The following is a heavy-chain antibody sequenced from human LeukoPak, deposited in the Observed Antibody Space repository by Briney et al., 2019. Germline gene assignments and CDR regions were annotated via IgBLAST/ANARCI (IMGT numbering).Heavy chain of an antibody. CDR2: IYYSGIT. V-gene: IGHV4-59*01. CDR1: GGSFSGYY. J-gene: IGHJ5*02. D-gene: IGHD5-18*01. CDR3: AMGGYSTSGWFDP. Sequence: SETLSLTCAVYGGSFSGYYWSWIRQPPGKGLGWIGCIYYSGITNYNPSLRSRVTISVDTSNNQFSLKLSSVTAADTAVYYCAMGGYSTSGWFDPWGPGTLVTVSS.